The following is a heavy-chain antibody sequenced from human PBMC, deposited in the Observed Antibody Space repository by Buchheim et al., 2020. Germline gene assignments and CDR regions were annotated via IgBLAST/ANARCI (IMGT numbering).Heavy chain of an antibody. V-gene: IGHV1-46*01. J-gene: IGHJ5*02. CDR1: GYTFTSYY. CDR2: INPSGGST. D-gene: IGHD6-19*01. CDR3: ARSGSGWSDKTANWFDP. Sequence: QVQLVQSGAEVKKPGASVKVSCKASGYTFTSYYMHWVRQAPGQGLEWMGIINPSGGSTSYAQKFQGRVTMTRGTSTSTVYLELSSLRSEDTAVYYGARSGSGWSDKTANWFDPWGQGTL.